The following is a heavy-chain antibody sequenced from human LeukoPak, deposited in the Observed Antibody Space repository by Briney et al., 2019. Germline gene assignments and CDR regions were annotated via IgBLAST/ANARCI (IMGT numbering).Heavy chain of an antibody. CDR1: GYTFTSYD. Sequence: VASAKVSCKASGYTFTSYDINWVRQATGQGLEWMGWMNPNSGNTGYAQKFQGRVTMTRNTSISTAYMELSSLRSEDTAVYYCARARARIAAAGTNWFDPWGQGTLVTVSS. CDR2: MNPNSGNT. V-gene: IGHV1-8*01. J-gene: IGHJ5*02. D-gene: IGHD6-13*01. CDR3: ARARARIAAAGTNWFDP.